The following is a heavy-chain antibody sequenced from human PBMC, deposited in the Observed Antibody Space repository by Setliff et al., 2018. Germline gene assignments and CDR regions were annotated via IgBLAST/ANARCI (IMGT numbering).Heavy chain of an antibody. D-gene: IGHD5-12*01. CDR2: IKQDESEK. CDR3: ARDHVEMATIVDY. Sequence: PGGSLRLSCAASGFTFTNYWINWVRQAPGKGLEWVANIKQDESEKHYVGSVKGRFTISRDNARNSVYLQMNSLRAEDAAVYYCARDHVEMATIVDYWGQGTLVTVSS. V-gene: IGHV3-7*01. CDR1: GFTFTNYW. J-gene: IGHJ4*02.